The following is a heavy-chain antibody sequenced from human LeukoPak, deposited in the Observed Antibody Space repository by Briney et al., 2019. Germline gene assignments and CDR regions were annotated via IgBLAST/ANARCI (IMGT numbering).Heavy chain of an antibody. CDR1: GFTFSSYS. CDR2: ISSSSSTI. Sequence: GGSLRLSCAASGFTFSSYSMNWVRQAPGKGLEWVSYISSSSSTIYYADSVKGRFTISRDNAKNSLYLQMNSLRAEDTAVYYCARGHSSRWYHWGQGTLVTVSS. CDR3: ARGHSSRWYH. V-gene: IGHV3-48*01. D-gene: IGHD6-13*01. J-gene: IGHJ5*02.